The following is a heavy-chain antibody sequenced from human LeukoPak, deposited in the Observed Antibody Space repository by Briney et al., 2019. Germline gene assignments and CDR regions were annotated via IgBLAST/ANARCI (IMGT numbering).Heavy chain of an antibody. V-gene: IGHV4-39*01. CDR3: ARRVAVGPYNWFDP. D-gene: IGHD6-19*01. Sequence: SETLSLTCTVSGGSISSSSYYWGWLRQGTGKGLEWIGSIYYSGSTYYNPSLKSLVTISVDTSKNQFSLKLSSVTAADTAVYYCARRVAVGPYNWFDPWGQGTLVTVSS. CDR1: GGSISSSSYY. J-gene: IGHJ5*02. CDR2: IYYSGST.